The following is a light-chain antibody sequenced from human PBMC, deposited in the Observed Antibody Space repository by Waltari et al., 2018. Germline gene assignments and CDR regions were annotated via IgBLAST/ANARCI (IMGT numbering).Light chain of an antibody. J-gene: IGLJ2*01. Sequence: QSALTQPPSASGSPGQSVTISCTGTSSDVGGYNFVSWYQQHPGKAPKLLIYAVSMRPAGVPVRFSGSKSGNTASVTVSGLQAEDEADYYCNSYAGNDNVLFGGGTKLTVL. CDR2: AVS. CDR1: SSDVGGYNF. CDR3: NSYAGNDNVL. V-gene: IGLV2-8*01.